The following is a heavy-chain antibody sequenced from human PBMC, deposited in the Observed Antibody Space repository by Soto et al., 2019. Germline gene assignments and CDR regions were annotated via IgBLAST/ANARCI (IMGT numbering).Heavy chain of an antibody. CDR1: GYSTSSGYY. CDR3: ARLGLIAVAGTGVFDI. V-gene: IGHV4-38-2*01. CDR2: IYNSGST. J-gene: IGHJ3*02. Sequence: SEALSLTYAVSGYSTSSGYYWGWTRHPTGNGLEGIGSIYNSGSTYYNPPLKRRVTTSVETSKNHFYLKLSSVTAADTAVYYCARLGLIAVAGTGVFDIWGQGTMVT. D-gene: IGHD6-19*01.